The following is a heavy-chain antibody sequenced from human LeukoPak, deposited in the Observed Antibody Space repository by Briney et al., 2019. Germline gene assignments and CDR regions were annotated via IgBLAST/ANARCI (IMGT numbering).Heavy chain of an antibody. CDR1: GGSIRSDY. D-gene: IGHD6-19*01. V-gene: IGHV4-59*01. CDR3: ARKVAGKAFDV. Sequence: PSETLSLTCSVSGGSIRSDYWSWIRQSPGKGLEWIGYIHYSGSTNYSPSLRSRVTISVDTSKSQFSLRLNSVTAADTAVYYCARKVAGKAFDVWGQGTPVTVSS. J-gene: IGHJ3*01. CDR2: IHYSGST.